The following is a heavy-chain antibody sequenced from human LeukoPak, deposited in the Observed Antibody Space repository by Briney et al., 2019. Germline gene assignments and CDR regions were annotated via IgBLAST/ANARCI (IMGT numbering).Heavy chain of an antibody. D-gene: IGHD2-15*01. CDR2: IYHSGSI. Sequence: PSQTLSLTCAVSGGSISSGGYSWSWIRQPPGKGLEWIGYIYHSGSIYYNPSLKSRVTMSVDRSKNQFSLKLSSVTAADTAVYYCATSSVMSGSLDYWGQGTLVTVSS. J-gene: IGHJ4*02. CDR3: ATSSVMSGSLDY. V-gene: IGHV4-30-2*01. CDR1: GGSISSGGYS.